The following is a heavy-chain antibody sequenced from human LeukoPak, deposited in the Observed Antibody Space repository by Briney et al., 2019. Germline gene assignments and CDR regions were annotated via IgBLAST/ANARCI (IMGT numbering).Heavy chain of an antibody. CDR3: ARDAPQVPAAGVLAS. V-gene: IGHV3-53*01. Sequence: GGSLRLSCAASGFTVSDKYMSWVRQAPGKGLEWVSVMYSGGDTYYANSVKGRFTFSRDISKNTLYLQMNGLRTEDTAMYYCARDAPQVPAAGVLASWGQGTLVTVSS. CDR1: GFTVSDKY. J-gene: IGHJ5*02. CDR2: MYSGGDT. D-gene: IGHD6-13*01.